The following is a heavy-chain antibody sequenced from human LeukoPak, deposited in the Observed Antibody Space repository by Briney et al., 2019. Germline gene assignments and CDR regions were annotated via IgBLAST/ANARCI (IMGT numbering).Heavy chain of an antibody. D-gene: IGHD4/OR15-4a*01. J-gene: IGHJ4*02. Sequence: GGPLRLSCAASGFTFSSYAVSWVRQAPGKGLEWVSAISGSGISTYYADSVKGRFIISRNNSKNTLYPQMNSLRAEDTAIYYCAKEVSPNYYFDYWGQGTLVTVSS. CDR3: AKEVSPNYYFDY. CDR1: GFTFSSYA. V-gene: IGHV3-23*01. CDR2: ISGSGIST.